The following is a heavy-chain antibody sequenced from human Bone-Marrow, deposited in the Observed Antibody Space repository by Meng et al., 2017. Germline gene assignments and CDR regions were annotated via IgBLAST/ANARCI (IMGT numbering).Heavy chain of an antibody. J-gene: IGHJ3*02. CDR2: IRSKIFGGGP. CDR1: GFNFGDSA. CDR3: NRPARKGATLFGTAFDI. V-gene: IGHV3-49*04. D-gene: IGHD3-3*01. Sequence: GGSLRLSCSASGFNFGDSAMSWVRQAPGKGLEWVGFIRSKIFGGGPDYSASVKGRFTISRDDSKSIVYLQMNNLETEDTAVYFFNRPARKGATLFGTAFDIWGQGTRV.